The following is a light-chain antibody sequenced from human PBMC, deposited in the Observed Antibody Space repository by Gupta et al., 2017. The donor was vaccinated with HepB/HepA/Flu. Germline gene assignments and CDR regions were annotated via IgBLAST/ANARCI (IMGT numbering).Light chain of an antibody. Sequence: EIVLTQSPGTLSLSPGQRATLSCRASQSVSSSYLAWYQQKPGQAPRLLIYGAYSRATGIPDRFSGSGSETDFTLTISRLEPEDFAVYYCQQYHRSPPESSFGQGTKLEIK. V-gene: IGKV3-20*01. CDR3: QQYHRSPPESS. J-gene: IGKJ2*04. CDR2: GAY. CDR1: QSVSSSY.